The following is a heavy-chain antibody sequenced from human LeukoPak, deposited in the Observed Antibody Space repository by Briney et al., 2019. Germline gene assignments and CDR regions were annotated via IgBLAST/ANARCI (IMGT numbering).Heavy chain of an antibody. J-gene: IGHJ4*02. CDR2: ISGSGGST. CDR3: AIHPVEMATIGY. V-gene: IGHV3-23*01. D-gene: IGHD5-12*01. CDR1: GFTFSSYA. Sequence: PGGSLRLSCAASGFTFSSYAMSWVRQAPGKRLEWVSAISGSGGSTYYADSVKGRFTISRDNSKNTLYLQMNSLRAEDTAVYYCAIHPVEMATIGYWGQGTLVTVSS.